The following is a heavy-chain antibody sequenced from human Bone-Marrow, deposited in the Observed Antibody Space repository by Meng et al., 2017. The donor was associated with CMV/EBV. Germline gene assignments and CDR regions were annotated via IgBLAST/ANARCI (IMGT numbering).Heavy chain of an antibody. CDR3: VRDHNWGLDY. Sequence: LGEPGVGGKSPVASVNVSFLTFGYRFRDHYMHGVRQAPGQGLEWMGWIYPNIGGTHYAQKFQDRVTMTRDTSISTVYMELSRLTSDDTAVYYCVRDHNWGLDYWGQGTLVTVSS. D-gene: IGHD1-1*01. V-gene: IGHV1-2*02. CDR2: IYPNIGGT. CDR1: GYRFRDHY. J-gene: IGHJ4*02.